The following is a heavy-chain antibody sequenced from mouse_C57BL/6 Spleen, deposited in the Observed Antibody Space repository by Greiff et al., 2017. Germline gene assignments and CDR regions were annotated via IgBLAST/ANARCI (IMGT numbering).Heavy chain of an antibody. CDR3: ARGYYGTFDV. J-gene: IGHJ1*03. CDR2: ISSGSSTI. V-gene: IGHV5-17*01. D-gene: IGHD1-1*01. CDR1: GFTFSDYG. Sequence: EVKLVESGGGLVKPGGSLKLSCAASGFTFSDYGMHWVRQAPEKGLEWVAYISSGSSTIYYADTVKDRFTISRDNAKNTLFLQMTSLRSEDTAMYYCARGYYGTFDVWGTGTTVTVSS.